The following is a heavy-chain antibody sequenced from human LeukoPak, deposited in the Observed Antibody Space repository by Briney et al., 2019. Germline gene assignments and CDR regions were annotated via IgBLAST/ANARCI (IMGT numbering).Heavy chain of an antibody. J-gene: IGHJ4*02. Sequence: GRSLRLSCAASGFTFSSYGMHWVRQAPGKGLEWVAVISYDGSNKYYADSVKGRFTISRDNSKNTLYLQMNSLRAEDTAVYYCAKPRTIAAAGSFDYWGQGTLVTVSS. CDR2: ISYDGSNK. CDR1: GFTFSSYG. D-gene: IGHD6-13*01. V-gene: IGHV3-30*18. CDR3: AKPRTIAAAGSFDY.